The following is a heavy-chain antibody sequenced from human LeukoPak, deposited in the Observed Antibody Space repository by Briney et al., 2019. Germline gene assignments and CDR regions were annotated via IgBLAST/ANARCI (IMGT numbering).Heavy chain of an antibody. CDR2: IYSGGIT. D-gene: IGHD6-13*01. J-gene: IGHJ4*02. Sequence: PGGSLRLSCAASRLTLSSNYMSWVRQALGTGLEWVSVIYSGGITYYTDSVKGRFTTSRDNSKNTLYLKMKSRKAKETAVYSCARGYADTYSSSGYGRIDSWGQGTLVTVSS. CDR3: ARGYADTYSSSGYGRIDS. V-gene: IGHV3-53*01. CDR1: RLTLSSNY.